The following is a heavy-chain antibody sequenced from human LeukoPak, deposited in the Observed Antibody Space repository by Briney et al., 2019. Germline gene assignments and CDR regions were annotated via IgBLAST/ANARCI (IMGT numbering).Heavy chain of an antibody. D-gene: IGHD2-2*02. CDR1: GDSVSSNSAA. CDR2: TYYRSTWLN. CDR3: ARARDIVVVPAAIRVGDNFDY. J-gene: IGHJ4*02. Sequence: SQTLSLTCAISGDSVSSNSAAWNWIRQSPSRGLEWLGRTYYRSTWLNDYAGSLKSRISINPDTSKNQFSLQLNSVTPEDTAVYYCARARDIVVVPAAIRVGDNFDYWGQGTLVTVSS. V-gene: IGHV6-1*01.